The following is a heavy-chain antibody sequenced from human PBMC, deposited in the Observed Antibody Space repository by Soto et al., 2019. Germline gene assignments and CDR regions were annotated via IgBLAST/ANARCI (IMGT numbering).Heavy chain of an antibody. J-gene: IGHJ6*02. CDR1: GGSISSGDYY. D-gene: IGHD6-6*01. CDR2: IYYSGST. Sequence: SETLSLTCTVSGGSISSGDYYWSWIRQPPGKGLEWIGYIYYSGSTYYNPSLKSRVTISVDTSKNQFSLKLSSVTAADTAVYYCARETEYSSSSSRYYYYGMDVWGQGTTVTVSS. CDR3: ARETEYSSSSSRYYYYGMDV. V-gene: IGHV4-30-4*01.